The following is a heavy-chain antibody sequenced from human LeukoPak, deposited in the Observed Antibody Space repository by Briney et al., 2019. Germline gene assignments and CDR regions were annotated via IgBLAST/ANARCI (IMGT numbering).Heavy chain of an antibody. CDR3: TKVTDWRTGFDY. V-gene: IGHV3-9*01. D-gene: IGHD3-9*01. Sequence: GRSLRLSCAASGFTFDGYGVYWVRQAPGKGLEWVSGITWNSGDMAYADSVKGRFTISRDNAKNCLYLQMNSLRVEDTALYYCTKVTDWRTGFDYWGQGTLVTVSS. J-gene: IGHJ4*02. CDR2: ITWNSGDM. CDR1: GFTFDGYG.